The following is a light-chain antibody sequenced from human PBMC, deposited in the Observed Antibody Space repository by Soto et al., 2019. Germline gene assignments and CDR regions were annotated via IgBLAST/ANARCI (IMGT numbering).Light chain of an antibody. CDR3: QVWDSNSVYV. V-gene: IGLV3-21*02. Sequence: SYELTQPPSVSVAPGQTARITCGGNNIGNKRVHWCQQKPGQAPVLVVYDDSDRPSGIPERFSGSNSGNTATLSISRVEAGDEADYYCQVWDSNSVYVFGTGTKVTV. CDR1: NIGNKR. J-gene: IGLJ1*01. CDR2: DDS.